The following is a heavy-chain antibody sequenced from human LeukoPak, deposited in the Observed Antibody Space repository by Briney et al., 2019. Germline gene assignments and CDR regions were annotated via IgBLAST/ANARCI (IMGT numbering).Heavy chain of an antibody. CDR3: ARRRAVADHFDY. J-gene: IGHJ4*02. Sequence: SETLSLTCTVSGGSISSYYWSWIRQPPGKGLEWIGSIYYSGSTYYNPSLKSRVTISVDTSKNQFSLKLSSVTAADTAVYYCARRRAVADHFDYWGQGTLVTVSS. V-gene: IGHV4-59*05. CDR2: IYYSGST. D-gene: IGHD6-19*01. CDR1: GGSISSYY.